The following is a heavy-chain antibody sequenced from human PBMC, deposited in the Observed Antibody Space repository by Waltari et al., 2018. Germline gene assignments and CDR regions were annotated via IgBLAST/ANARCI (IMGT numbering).Heavy chain of an antibody. Sequence: QLLESGGGLVQPGGSLRLCCATSGCTFSGRSWRSVRQSPGKGLWWVSAITDTGDGTYYADSVRGRFTISRDNSKNTLYLQMNSLRAEDTAIYYCAKDSPILSLWGQGTLVTVSS. D-gene: IGHD2-21*01. CDR3: AKDSPILSL. V-gene: IGHV3-23*01. CDR2: ITDTGDGT. CDR1: GCTFSGRS. J-gene: IGHJ1*01.